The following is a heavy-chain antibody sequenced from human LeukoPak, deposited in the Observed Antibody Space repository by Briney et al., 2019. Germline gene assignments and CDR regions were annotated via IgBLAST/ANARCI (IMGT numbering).Heavy chain of an antibody. CDR1: GITLSNYG. Sequence: GGSLRLPCAVSGITLSNYGMTWVRQAPGKGLEWVAGISDSGGSTNYADSVKGRFTISRDNPKNTLYLQMNSLRAEDTAVYFCAKRGVVIRVILVGFHKEAYYFDSWGQGALVTVSS. J-gene: IGHJ4*02. CDR3: AKRGVVIRVILVGFHKEAYYFDS. CDR2: ISDSGGST. V-gene: IGHV3-23*01. D-gene: IGHD3-22*01.